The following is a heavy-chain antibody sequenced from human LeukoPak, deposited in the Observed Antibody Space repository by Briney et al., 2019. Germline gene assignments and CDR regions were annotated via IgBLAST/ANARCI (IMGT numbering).Heavy chain of an antibody. Sequence: PSETLSLTCAVYGGSFSGYYWSWIRQPPGKGLEWIGEINHSGSTNYNPSLKSRVTISVDTSKNQFSLKLSSVTAADTAVYYCARAAPYSSPRRPTVYFSFWGQGTLVTVSS. V-gene: IGHV4-34*01. CDR1: GGSFSGYY. D-gene: IGHD6-13*01. CDR3: ARAAPYSSPRRPTVYFSF. J-gene: IGHJ4*02. CDR2: INHSGST.